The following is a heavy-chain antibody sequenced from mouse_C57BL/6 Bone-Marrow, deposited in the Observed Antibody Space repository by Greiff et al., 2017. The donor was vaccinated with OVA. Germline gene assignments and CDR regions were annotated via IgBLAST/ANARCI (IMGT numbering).Heavy chain of an antibody. J-gene: IGHJ3*01. CDR3: TTLTVVA. CDR1: GFNIKDDY. CDR2: IDPENGDT. D-gene: IGHD1-1*01. V-gene: IGHV14-4*01. Sequence: VQLQQSGAELVRPGASVKLSCTASGFNIKDDYMHWVKQRPEQGLEWIGRIDPENGDTEYASKFQGKATITADTSSNTAYLQLSSLTSEDTAVYYCTTLTVVARGQGTLVTVSA.